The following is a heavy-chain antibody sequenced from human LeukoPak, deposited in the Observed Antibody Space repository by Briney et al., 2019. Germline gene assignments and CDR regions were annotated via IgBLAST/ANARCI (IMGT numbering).Heavy chain of an antibody. CDR3: ARAGNTYYYDSSGYYHFDY. V-gene: IGHV1-69*04. CDR1: GGTFSSYA. CDR2: IIPILGIA. D-gene: IGHD3-22*01. Sequence: ASVKVSCKASGGTFSSYAISWVRQAPGQGLEWMGRIIPILGIANYAQKFQGRVTITADKSTSTAYMELSRLRSDDTAVYYCARAGNTYYYDSSGYYHFDYWGQGTLVTVSS. J-gene: IGHJ4*02.